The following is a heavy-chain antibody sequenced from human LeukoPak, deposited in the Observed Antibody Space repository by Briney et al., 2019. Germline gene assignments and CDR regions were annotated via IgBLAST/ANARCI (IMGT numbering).Heavy chain of an antibody. CDR3: AKARGIAVALEISDY. CDR2: NSGSGGTT. V-gene: IGHV3-23*01. D-gene: IGHD6-19*01. Sequence: GGSLRLSCAASGFTFDDYGMSWVRQAPGKGVEWVSGNSGSGGTTYYADSVKGRFTISRDKSKNTLYLQMTSLRAEDTAVYYCAKARGIAVALEISDYWGQGTLVTVSS. J-gene: IGHJ4*02. CDR1: GFTFDDYG.